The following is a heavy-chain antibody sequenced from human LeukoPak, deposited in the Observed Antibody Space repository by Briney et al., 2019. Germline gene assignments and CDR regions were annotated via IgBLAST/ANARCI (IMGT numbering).Heavy chain of an antibody. J-gene: IGHJ6*02. CDR3: ASVVPAAPKWDYYYGMDV. D-gene: IGHD2-2*01. CDR2: INHSGST. CDR1: GGSFSGYY. V-gene: IGHV4-34*01. Sequence: SETLSLTCAVYGGSFSGYYWSWIRQPPGKGLEWIGEINHSGSTNYNPSLKSRVTISVDTSKNQFSLKLSSVTAAGTAVYYCASVVPAAPKWDYYYGMDVWGQGTTVTVSS.